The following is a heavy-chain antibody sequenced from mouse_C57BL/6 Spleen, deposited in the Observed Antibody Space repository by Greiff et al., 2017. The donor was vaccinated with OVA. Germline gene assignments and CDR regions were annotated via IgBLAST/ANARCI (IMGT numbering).Heavy chain of an antibody. D-gene: IGHD2-5*01. V-gene: IGHV14-1*01. CDR1: GFNIKDYY. CDR2: IDPEDGDT. Sequence: VQLQQSGAELVRPGASVKLSCTASGFNIKDYYMHWVKQRPEQGLEWIGRIDPEDGDTEYAPKFQGKATMTADTSSNTAYLQLSSLTSEDTAVYYCAYYSNYYAMDYWGQGNSGTVSS. J-gene: IGHJ4*01. CDR3: AYYSNYYAMDY.